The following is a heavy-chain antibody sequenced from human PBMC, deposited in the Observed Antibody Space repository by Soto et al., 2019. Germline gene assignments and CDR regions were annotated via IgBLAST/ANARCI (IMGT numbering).Heavy chain of an antibody. Sequence: PSDTLSLTCTVSGGSISSGDYYWSWIRQPPGKGLEWIGYIYYSGSTYYNPSPKSRVTISVDTSKNQFSLKLSSVTAADTAVYYCARGYYDFWSGYAACNWFDHWGQGTLVTVSS. CDR1: GGSISSGDYY. J-gene: IGHJ5*02. CDR2: IYYSGST. V-gene: IGHV4-30-4*02. D-gene: IGHD3-3*01. CDR3: ARGYYDFWSGYAACNWFDH.